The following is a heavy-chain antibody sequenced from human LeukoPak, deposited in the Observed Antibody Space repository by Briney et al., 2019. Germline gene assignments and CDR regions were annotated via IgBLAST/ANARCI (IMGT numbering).Heavy chain of an antibody. V-gene: IGHV5-51*01. J-gene: IGHJ4*02. CDR3: ARASRDGYNQNFDH. Sequence: GESLKISCKGLGYSFSSCWNAWVRQRPGKGLEWMGIIYPGGSETRYDPSFQGQVTISADGSTSTAYLQWSSLRASDTAMYYCARASRDGYNQNFDHWGQGTLVTVSS. CDR1: GYSFSSCW. D-gene: IGHD5-24*01. CDR2: IYPGGSET.